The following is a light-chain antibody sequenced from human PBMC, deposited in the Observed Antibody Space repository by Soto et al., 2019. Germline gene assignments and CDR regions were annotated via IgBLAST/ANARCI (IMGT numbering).Light chain of an antibody. CDR1: PIVTNY. V-gene: IGKV3-11*01. CDR3: QQRNIWPPVT. J-gene: IGKJ5*01. CDR2: GAF. Sequence: EIKLTQSPAPLSFSPGERATLSCRASPIVTNYLAWYQQKPGQAPRLLIYGAFNRATGIPARFSGSGSGTDFTLTISSLEPEDFAVYYCQQRNIWPPVTFGQGTRLEIK.